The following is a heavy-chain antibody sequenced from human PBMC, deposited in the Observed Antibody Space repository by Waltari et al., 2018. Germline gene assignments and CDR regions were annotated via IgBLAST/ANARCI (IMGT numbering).Heavy chain of an antibody. CDR2: MNMDGRII. V-gene: IGHV3-74*01. CDR1: GFTFSRFW. CDR3: VLYSSEFLGDC. D-gene: IGHD3-3*01. J-gene: IGHJ4*02. Sequence: ELQLVESGGGLVQPGGSLRLSCAASGFTFSRFWMHWVRQAPGKGLVSVAHMNMDGRIINYVDSGKGRFTISRDNAKNTLFLQMNSLRAEDTAVYYCVLYSSEFLGDCWGQGTLVTVSS.